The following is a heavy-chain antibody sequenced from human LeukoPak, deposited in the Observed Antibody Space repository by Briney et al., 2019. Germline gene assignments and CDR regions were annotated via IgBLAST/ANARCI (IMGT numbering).Heavy chain of an antibody. Sequence: SCQXSGCILTSYWIGWVRQLPGKGLEWMGIIYPFDSDTTYSPSFQRQVTISADKSIITSYLHWTSLKASDTAMYYCTKTRRSGSDAFDTWGQGTMVTVSS. CDR3: TKTRRSGSDAFDT. J-gene: IGHJ3*02. V-gene: IGHV5-51*01. D-gene: IGHD3-3*01. CDR1: GCILTSYW. CDR2: IYPFDSDT.